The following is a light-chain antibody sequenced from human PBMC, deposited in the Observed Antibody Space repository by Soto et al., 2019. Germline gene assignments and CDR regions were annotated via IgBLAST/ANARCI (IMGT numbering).Light chain of an antibody. V-gene: IGKV1-5*03. Sequence: DIQMTQFPSTLSASVGDRVTITCRASQSVDTWLAWYQQKPGKAPSLLIYRASSLESGVPSRFSGSGSVTEFTLTIRSLQPDDFATYYCQQYNNYPRTFGQGTKVEVK. J-gene: IGKJ1*01. CDR1: QSVDTW. CDR3: QQYNNYPRT. CDR2: RAS.